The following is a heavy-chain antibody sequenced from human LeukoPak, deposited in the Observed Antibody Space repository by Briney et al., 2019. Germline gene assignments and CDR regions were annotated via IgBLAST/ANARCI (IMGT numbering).Heavy chain of an antibody. Sequence: GESLKISCKGSGYRFTSYWIGWVRQMPGKGLEWMGIIYPGDSDTRYSPSFQGQVTISADKSISTSSLQWSSLQASDTALSYSARLGVRGVMSWFDPWGQGTLVTVSS. J-gene: IGHJ5*02. V-gene: IGHV5-51*01. CDR1: GYRFTSYW. D-gene: IGHD3-10*01. CDR2: IYPGDSDT. CDR3: ARLGVRGVMSWFDP.